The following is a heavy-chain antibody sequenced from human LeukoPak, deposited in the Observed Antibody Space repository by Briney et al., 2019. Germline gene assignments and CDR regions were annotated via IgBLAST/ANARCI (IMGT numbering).Heavy chain of an antibody. CDR3: AKLFRAAAGTLPFGY. V-gene: IGHV1-24*01. Sequence: ASVKVSCKVSGYTLTELSMHWVRQAPGKGLEWMGGFDPEDGETIYAQKFQGRVTMTEDTSTDTAYMELSSLRSEDTAVYYCAKLFRAAAGTLPFGYWGQGTLVTVSS. CDR2: FDPEDGET. D-gene: IGHD6-13*01. CDR1: GYTLTELS. J-gene: IGHJ4*02.